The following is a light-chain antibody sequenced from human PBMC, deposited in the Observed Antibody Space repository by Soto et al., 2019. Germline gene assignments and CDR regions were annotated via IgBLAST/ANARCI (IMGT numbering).Light chain of an antibody. Sequence: QAVVTQPASVSGSPGQSITISCTGTSSDVGGYNYVSWYQQHPGKAPKVMIYEVSNRPSGVSNRFSGSKSGNTASLTISGLQAEDEADYYCSSHTSSTTWVFGGGTKLTVL. V-gene: IGLV2-14*01. CDR1: SSDVGGYNY. CDR2: EVS. CDR3: SSHTSSTTWV. J-gene: IGLJ3*02.